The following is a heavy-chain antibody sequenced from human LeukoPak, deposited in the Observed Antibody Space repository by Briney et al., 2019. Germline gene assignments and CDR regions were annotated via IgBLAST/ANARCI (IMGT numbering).Heavy chain of an antibody. CDR3: ARVPLYSGQQQLGV. V-gene: IGHV1-18*01. Sequence: GASVKVSCKASGYTFTSYGISWVRQAPGQGLEWMGWISAYNGNTNYAQKLQGRVTMTTDTSTSTAYMELRSLRSDDTAVYYCARVPLYSGQQQLGVWGQGTLVTVSS. D-gene: IGHD6-13*01. CDR2: ISAYNGNT. CDR1: GYTFTSYG. J-gene: IGHJ4*02.